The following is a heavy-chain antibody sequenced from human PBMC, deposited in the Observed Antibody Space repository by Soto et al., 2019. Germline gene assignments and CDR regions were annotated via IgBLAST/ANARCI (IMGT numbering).Heavy chain of an antibody. CDR1: GFTFSSYG. CDR2: IWYDGSNK. V-gene: IGHV3-33*01. J-gene: IGHJ3*02. CDR3: ARDRGRQQPHPFDAFDI. Sequence: GGSLRLSCAASGFTFSSYGMYWVRQAPGKGLEWVAVIWYDGSNKYYADSVKGRFTISRDNSKNTLYLQMNSLRAEDTAVYYCARDRGRQQPHPFDAFDIWGQGTMVTVSS. D-gene: IGHD6-13*01.